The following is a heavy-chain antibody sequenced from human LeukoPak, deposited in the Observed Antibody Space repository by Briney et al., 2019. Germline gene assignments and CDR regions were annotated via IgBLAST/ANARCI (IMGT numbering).Heavy chain of an antibody. D-gene: IGHD6-6*01. CDR2: MNPNSGNT. V-gene: IGHV1-8*01. CDR1: GYTFTSYD. J-gene: IGHJ6*03. CDR3: ARGFFRPPYYYYYMDV. Sequence: ASVKVSCKASGYTFTSYDINWVRQATGQGLEWMGWMNPNSGNTGYAQKFQGRVTMTRNTSISTAYMELSSLRSEDTAVYYCARGFFRPPYYYYYMDVWGKGTTVTVSS.